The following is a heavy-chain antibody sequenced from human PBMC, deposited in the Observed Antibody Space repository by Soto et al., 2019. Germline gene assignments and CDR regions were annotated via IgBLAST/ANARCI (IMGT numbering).Heavy chain of an antibody. CDR3: VAGSPFEY. J-gene: IGHJ4*02. V-gene: IGHV3-15*02. CDR2: VKRKSDGETT. CDR1: GFIFGDSW. Sequence: DVQLEESGGAWVRPGGSLRLSCEGSGFIFGDSWLSWVRQAPGKGLEWVGRVKRKSDGETTDDAAPVTGRFTISRADSKPTVYLQMNSLTIEDTGIYDCVAGSPFEYWGQGTLVTVSS. D-gene: IGHD1-26*01.